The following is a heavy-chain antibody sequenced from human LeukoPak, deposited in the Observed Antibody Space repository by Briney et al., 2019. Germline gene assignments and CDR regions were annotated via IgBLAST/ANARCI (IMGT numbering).Heavy chain of an antibody. J-gene: IGHJ3*02. V-gene: IGHV4-34*01. D-gene: IGHD2-21*02. CDR3: AKDHDFLDAFDI. CDR2: INHSGST. Sequence: SETLSLTCAVYGGSFSGYYWSWIRQPPGKGLEWIGEINHSGSTNYNPSLKSRVTISVDTSKNQFSLKLSSVTAADTAVYYCAKDHDFLDAFDIWGQGTMVTVSS. CDR1: GGSFSGYY.